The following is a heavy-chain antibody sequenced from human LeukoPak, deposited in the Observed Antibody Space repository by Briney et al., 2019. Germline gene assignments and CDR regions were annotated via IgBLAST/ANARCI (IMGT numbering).Heavy chain of an antibody. Sequence: PGRSLRLSCAASGFTFSSYAMHWVRQAPGKGLEGVAVISYDGSNKYYADSVKGRFTISRDNSKNTLYLQMNSLRAEDTAVYYCARDSYDSSGYYCYWGQGTLVTVSS. CDR1: GFTFSSYA. D-gene: IGHD3-22*01. V-gene: IGHV3-30-3*01. CDR3: ARDSYDSSGYYCY. J-gene: IGHJ4*02. CDR2: ISYDGSNK.